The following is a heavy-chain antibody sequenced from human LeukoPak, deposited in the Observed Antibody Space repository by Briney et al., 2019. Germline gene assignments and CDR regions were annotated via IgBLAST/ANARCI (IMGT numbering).Heavy chain of an antibody. D-gene: IGHD3-22*01. V-gene: IGHV3-9*01. CDR3: AKDGLPYYYDSSGYGNWFDP. Sequence: GGSLRLSCAASGFTFDDYAMHWVRQAPGKGLEWVSGISWNSGSIGYADSVKGRFTISRDNAKNSLYLQMNSLRAEDTALYYCAKDGLPYYYDSSGYGNWFDPWGQGTLVTVSS. CDR2: ISWNSGSI. CDR1: GFTFDDYA. J-gene: IGHJ5*02.